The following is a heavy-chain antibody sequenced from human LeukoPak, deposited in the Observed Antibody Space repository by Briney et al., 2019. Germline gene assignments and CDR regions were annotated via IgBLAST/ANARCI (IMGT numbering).Heavy chain of an antibody. CDR1: GYSITSDYY. CDR2: IYHSGST. J-gene: IGHJ4*02. V-gene: IGHV4-38-2*02. CDR3: ARERAGAVDY. D-gene: IGHD1-26*01. Sequence: SETLSLTCAVSGYSITSDYYWGRIRQPPGKGLEWIGTIYHSGSTFYSPTLKSRLTISVDTSKNQFSLNLNSVTAADTAVYYCARERAGAVDYWGQGTLVTVSS.